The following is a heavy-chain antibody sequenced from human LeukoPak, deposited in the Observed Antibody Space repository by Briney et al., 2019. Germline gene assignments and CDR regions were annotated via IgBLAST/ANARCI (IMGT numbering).Heavy chain of an antibody. J-gene: IGHJ4*02. V-gene: IGHV4-4*07. CDR2: IYTSGST. D-gene: IGHD6-13*01. Sequence: SETLSLTCTVSAGSISRYYWSWIRQLAGKGLEWIGRIYTSGSTNYNTSLTSRVNMSVDTSKNQFSLKLSYPTASDTAVYFCARGPAAGNRICAYWGKGTLVTVSS. CDR1: AGSISRYY. CDR3: ARGPAAGNRICAY.